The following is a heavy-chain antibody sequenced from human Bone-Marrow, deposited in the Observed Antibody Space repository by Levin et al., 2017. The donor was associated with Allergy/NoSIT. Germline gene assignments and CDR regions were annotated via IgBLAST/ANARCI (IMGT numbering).Heavy chain of an antibody. D-gene: IGHD3-3*01. V-gene: IGHV3-30-3*01. J-gene: IGHJ4*02. CDR2: ISYDGSNK. Sequence: GESLKISCAASGFTFSSYAMHWVRQAPGKGLEWVAVISYDGSNKYYADSVKGRFTISRDNSKNTLYLQMNSLRAEDTAVYYCARPRGITLFGVVNTYFDYWGQGTLVTVSS. CDR3: ARPRGITLFGVVNTYFDY. CDR1: GFTFSSYA.